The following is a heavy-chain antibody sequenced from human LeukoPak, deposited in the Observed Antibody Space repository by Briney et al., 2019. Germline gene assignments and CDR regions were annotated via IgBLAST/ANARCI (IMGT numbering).Heavy chain of an antibody. D-gene: IGHD2-2*01. Sequence: GGSLRLSCAASGFTFSSYSMNWVRQAPGKGLEWVSYISSSSSTIYYADSVKGRFTISRDNAKNSLYLQMNSLRAEDTAVYYCASWYCSSASCQTWGQGTLVTVSS. CDR1: GFTFSSYS. CDR2: ISSSSSTI. V-gene: IGHV3-48*01. J-gene: IGHJ5*02. CDR3: ASWYCSSASCQT.